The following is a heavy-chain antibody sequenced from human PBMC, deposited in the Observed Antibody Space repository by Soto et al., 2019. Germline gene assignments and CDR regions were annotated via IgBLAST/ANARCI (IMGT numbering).Heavy chain of an antibody. CDR3: ARDLRSSSWLFDY. D-gene: IGHD6-13*01. CDR1: GYTFTGYY. J-gene: IGHJ4*02. CDR2: INPNSGGT. V-gene: IGHV1-2*02. Sequence: ASVKVSCKASGYTFTGYYMHWVRQAPGQGLEWMGWINPNSGGTNYAQKFQGRVTMTRDTSISTAYMELSRLRSDDTAVYYWARDLRSSSWLFDYWGQGTMVTVSS.